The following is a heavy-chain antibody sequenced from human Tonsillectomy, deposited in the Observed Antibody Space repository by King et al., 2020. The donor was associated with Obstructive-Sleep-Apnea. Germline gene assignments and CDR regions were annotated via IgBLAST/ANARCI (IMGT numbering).Heavy chain of an antibody. V-gene: IGHV2-5*02. J-gene: IGHJ3*02. Sequence: ITLKESGPTLVKPTQTLTLTCTFSGFSLSTSGVGVGWIRQPPGKALEWLALIYWDDDKRYSPSLKSRLTITKDTSKNQVVLTMTNMDPVDTASYFCAHDNILTTKSDAFNIWGQGTMVTVSS. D-gene: IGHD5-12*01. CDR1: GFSLSTSGVG. CDR2: IYWDDDK. CDR3: AHDNILTTKSDAFNI.